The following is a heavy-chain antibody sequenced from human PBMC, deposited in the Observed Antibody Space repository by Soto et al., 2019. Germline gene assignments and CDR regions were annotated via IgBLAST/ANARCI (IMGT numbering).Heavy chain of an antibody. CDR3: ANGGGVGVAGSAAFDM. V-gene: IGHV1-2*02. CDR1: GYPVTAYY. CDR2: INPATGAA. J-gene: IGHJ3*02. Sequence: QLHLVQSGAVVKKPGASVTVSCSASGYPVTAYYMHWVRQAPGRGLEWMGGINPATGAAKYTQTCQGRVTKTSETSTSTVFMELRGLTSEDTSVFCCANGGGVGVAGSAAFDMWGQGTLVTVSS. D-gene: IGHD3-3*01.